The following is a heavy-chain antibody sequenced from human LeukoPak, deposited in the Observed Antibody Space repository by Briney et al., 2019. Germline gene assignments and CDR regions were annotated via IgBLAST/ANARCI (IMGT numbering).Heavy chain of an antibody. V-gene: IGHV3-30-3*01. CDR1: GFTFSSYA. J-gene: IGHJ5*02. CDR3: ARDCDSSGWYGSWFDP. Sequence: GRSLRLSCAASGFTFSSYAMHWVRQAPGKGLEWVAVISYDGSNKYYADSVKGRFTISRDNSKNTLYLQMNILRAEDTAVYYCARDCDSSGWYGSWFDPWGQGTLVTVSS. CDR2: ISYDGSNK. D-gene: IGHD6-19*01.